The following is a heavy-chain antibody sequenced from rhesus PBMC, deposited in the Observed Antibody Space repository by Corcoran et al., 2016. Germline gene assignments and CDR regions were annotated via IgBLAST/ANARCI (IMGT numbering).Heavy chain of an antibody. J-gene: IGHJ3*01. CDR1: GGSIYGYY. V-gene: IGHV4-81*01. CDR3: VRRGNFDAFDF. CDR2: IDVNIAGT. Sequence: QLQLQESGPGLVKPSATLSLTCAVSGGSIYGYYWSWIRQPPGKGLEWIGNIDVNIAGTNYNPSLKSRVNISKDTSKNQFSLKLRSVSAADTAVYYCVRRGNFDAFDFWGQGLRVTVSS.